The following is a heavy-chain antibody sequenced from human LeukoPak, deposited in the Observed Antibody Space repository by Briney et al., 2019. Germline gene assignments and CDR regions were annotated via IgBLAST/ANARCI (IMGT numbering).Heavy chain of an antibody. D-gene: IGHD2-2*01. CDR1: GFTFSSYW. CDR3: ARSHPAARGYYYYYYYMDV. V-gene: IGHV3-7*01. Sequence: GGSLRLSCAASGFTFSSYWMSWVRQAPGKGLEWVANIKQDGSEKYYVDSVKGRFTISRDNAKNSLYLQMNSLRAEDTAVYYCARSHPAARGYYYYYYYMDVWGKGTTVTVSS. J-gene: IGHJ6*03. CDR2: IKQDGSEK.